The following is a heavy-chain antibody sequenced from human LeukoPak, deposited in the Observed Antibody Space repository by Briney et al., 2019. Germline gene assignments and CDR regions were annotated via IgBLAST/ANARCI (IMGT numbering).Heavy chain of an antibody. CDR2: IIPIFGTA. J-gene: IGHJ3*02. CDR1: GGTFISYA. CDR3: ARPWDYYGSGRNAFDI. V-gene: IGHV1-69*13. D-gene: IGHD3-10*01. Sequence: SVKVSSKASGGTFISYAISWVRQAPGQGLEWMGGIIPIFGTANYAQKFQGRVTITADESTSTAYMELSSLRSEDTAVYYCARPWDYYGSGRNAFDIWGQGTMVTVSS.